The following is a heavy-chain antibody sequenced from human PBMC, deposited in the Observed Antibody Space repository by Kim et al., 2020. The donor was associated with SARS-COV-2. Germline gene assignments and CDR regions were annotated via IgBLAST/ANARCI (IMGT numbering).Heavy chain of an antibody. V-gene: IGHV3-23*01. D-gene: IGHD2-15*01. Sequence: LSLTCAASGIMFNNYGMTWVRQAPGKGLEWVSTIGASGGDTYYPDYVRGRFTISRDNSRNTLYVQMNSLRADDTAVYYCAKGGGGYLDYWGQGTLVTVSS. J-gene: IGHJ4*02. CDR2: IGASGGDT. CDR3: AKGGGGYLDY. CDR1: GIMFNNYG.